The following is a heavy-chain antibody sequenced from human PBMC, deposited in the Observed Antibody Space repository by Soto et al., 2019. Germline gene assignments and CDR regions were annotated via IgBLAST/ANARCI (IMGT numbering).Heavy chain of an antibody. D-gene: IGHD6-13*01. CDR2: IYYSGST. CDR3: ARDQYSSNDLNWFDP. CDR1: GGSISSYY. Sequence: PSETLSLTCTVSGGSISSYYWSWIRQPPGKGLEWIGYIYYSGSTNYNPSLKSRVTISVDTSKNQFSLKLSSVTAADTAVYYCARDQYSSNDLNWFDPWGQGTLVTVSS. J-gene: IGHJ5*02. V-gene: IGHV4-59*01.